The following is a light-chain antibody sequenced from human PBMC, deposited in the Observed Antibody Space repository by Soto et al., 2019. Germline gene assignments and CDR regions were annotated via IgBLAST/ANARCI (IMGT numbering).Light chain of an antibody. J-gene: IGLJ2*01. V-gene: IGLV2-14*01. CDR1: SSDVGGYNY. CDR2: EVS. CDR3: SSYTSSSTLYVV. Sequence: QSALTQPASVSGSPGQSITISCTGTSSDVGGYNYVSWYQQNPGKAPKLMIYEVSYRPSGVSNRFSGSKSGNTASLTISGLQAEDEADYYCSSYTSSSTLYVVFGGGTKLT.